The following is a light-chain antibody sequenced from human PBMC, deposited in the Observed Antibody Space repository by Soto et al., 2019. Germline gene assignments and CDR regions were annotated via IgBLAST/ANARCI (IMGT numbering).Light chain of an antibody. V-gene: IGKV3-11*01. J-gene: IGKJ2*01. CDR3: QQRGNWPRT. CDR1: QSVSSY. Sequence: EIVLTQSPATLSLSPGERATLSCRASQSVSSYLAWYQQKPGQAPRLLIYGASNRATDIPARFSGSGSGTDFTLTIRSLESEDFAVYYCQQRGNWPRTFGKGTKLEIK. CDR2: GAS.